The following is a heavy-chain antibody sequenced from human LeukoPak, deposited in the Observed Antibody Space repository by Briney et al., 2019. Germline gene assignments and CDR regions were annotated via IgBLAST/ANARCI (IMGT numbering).Heavy chain of an antibody. D-gene: IGHD4-17*01. V-gene: IGHV3-48*01. CDR2: ISSSSSTI. CDR3: ARATDYGGDY. Sequence: GGSLRLSCAASGFTFSGYSMNWVRQPPGKGLEWVSYISSSSSTIYYADSVKGRFTISRDNAKNSLYLQMNSLRAEDTVVYYCARATDYGGDYWGQGTLVTVSS. CDR1: GFTFSGYS. J-gene: IGHJ4*02.